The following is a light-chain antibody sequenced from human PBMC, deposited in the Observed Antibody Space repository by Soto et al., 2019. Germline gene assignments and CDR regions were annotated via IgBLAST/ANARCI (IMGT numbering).Light chain of an antibody. V-gene: IGKV3-20*01. CDR2: GIS. Sequence: EIVLTQSPGTLSLSPGERATLSCRASQRVNSVYLAWYQQKPGQAPRLLIQGISTRATGIPDRFSGSGSGTDFTLAISRQEPEDFAVYYCQQYATSPYSFGPGTKVEIK. J-gene: IGKJ2*01. CDR1: QRVNSVY. CDR3: QQYATSPYS.